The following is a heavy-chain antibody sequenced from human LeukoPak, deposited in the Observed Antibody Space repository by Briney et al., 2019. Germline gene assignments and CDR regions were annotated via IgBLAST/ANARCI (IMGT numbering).Heavy chain of an antibody. CDR1: GFTFRTYY. Sequence: LRLSCAASGFTFRTYYMHWIRQYPGKGLEWIGYIYYSGNTYYNPSLKSRVTISLDTSKKQFSLKLNSVTAADTAVYYCARSTVPYYFDYWGQGTLVTVSS. CDR2: IYYSGNT. D-gene: IGHD4-17*01. V-gene: IGHV4-31*02. J-gene: IGHJ4*02. CDR3: ARSTVPYYFDY.